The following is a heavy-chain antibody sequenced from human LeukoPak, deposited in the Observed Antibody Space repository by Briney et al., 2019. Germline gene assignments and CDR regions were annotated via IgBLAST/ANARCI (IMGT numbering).Heavy chain of an antibody. J-gene: IGHJ4*02. V-gene: IGHV3-48*04. CDR1: GFTFSCYG. D-gene: IGHD1-26*01. CDR2: MSIDGSSR. Sequence: GGSLRLSCAASGFTFSCYGMSWVRQAPGKGLEWVSYMSIDGSSRYYADSVKGRFTISRDNAKNSLYLQMNSLRVEDTAVYYCARGAMKTNYYHDYFDYWGQGTLVTVSS. CDR3: ARGAMKTNYYHDYFDY.